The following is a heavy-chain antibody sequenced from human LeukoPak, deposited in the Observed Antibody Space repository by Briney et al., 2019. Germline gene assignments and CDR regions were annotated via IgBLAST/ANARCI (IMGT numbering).Heavy chain of an antibody. V-gene: IGHV1-69*05. CDR3: ARGAPLELLFDY. J-gene: IGHJ4*02. Sequence: GASVKVSCKASGGTFSSYAISWVRQAPGQGLEWMGGIIPIFGTANYAQKFQGRVTITTDESTSTAYMELSSLKSEDTTVYYCARGAPLELLFDYWGQGTLVTVSS. CDR2: IIPIFGTA. CDR1: GGTFSSYA. D-gene: IGHD1-26*01.